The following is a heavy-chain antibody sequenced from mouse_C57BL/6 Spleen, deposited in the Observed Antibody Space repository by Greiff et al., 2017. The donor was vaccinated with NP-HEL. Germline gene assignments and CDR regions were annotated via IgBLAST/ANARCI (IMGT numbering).Heavy chain of an antibody. CDR1: GYAFSSYW. Sequence: QVQLQQSGAELVKPGASVKISCKASGYAFSSYWMNWVKQRPGKGLEWIGQIYPGDGDTNYNGKFKGKATLTADKSSSTAYMQLSSLTSEDSAVYFCARSEGQLRLRSYFDYWGQGTTLTVSS. J-gene: IGHJ2*01. D-gene: IGHD3-2*02. CDR2: IYPGDGDT. V-gene: IGHV1-80*01. CDR3: ARSEGQLRLRSYFDY.